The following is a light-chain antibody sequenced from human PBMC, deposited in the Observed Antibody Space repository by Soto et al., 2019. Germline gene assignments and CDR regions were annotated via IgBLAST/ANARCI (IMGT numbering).Light chain of an antibody. V-gene: IGKV3-20*01. Sequence: EIVLTQSPGTLSLSPGARATLSCRASQSVSSSYLAWYQQKPGQAPRLLIYGTSSRATGIPDRFSGSGSGTEFTLTISRLEPEDVAVYYCQQYGTSLFSFGPGTKVDIK. CDR2: GTS. CDR1: QSVSSSY. J-gene: IGKJ3*01. CDR3: QQYGTSLFS.